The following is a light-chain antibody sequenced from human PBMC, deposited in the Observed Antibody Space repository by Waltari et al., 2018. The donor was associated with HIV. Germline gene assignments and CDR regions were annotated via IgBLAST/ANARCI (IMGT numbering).Light chain of an antibody. CDR1: SSDIGGYNY. CDR3: TSYTARAYV. CDR2: AVT. J-gene: IGLJ1*01. V-gene: IGLV2-14*01. Sequence: QSALTQPASVSGSPGQSLTISCTGSSSDIGGYNYVSWYQHHPGKAPKLIIYAVTNRPSGVSNRFSGSKSGNTASLTISGLQAEDEADYYCTSYTARAYVFGTGTKVTVL.